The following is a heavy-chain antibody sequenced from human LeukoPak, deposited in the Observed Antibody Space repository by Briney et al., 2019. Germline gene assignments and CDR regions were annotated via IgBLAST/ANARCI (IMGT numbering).Heavy chain of an antibody. D-gene: IGHD5-24*01. J-gene: IGHJ4*02. CDR1: GFTFSSSA. CDR2: ISGSGSGGST. CDR3: AKSGYNRFDY. V-gene: IGHV3-23*01. Sequence: GGSLRLSCAASGFTFSSSAMSWVRQAPGKGLEWVSSISGSGSGGSTYYADSVKGRFTISRDNSKNTLYLQMNSLIAEDTAVYYCAKSGYNRFDYWGQGPGSPSPQ.